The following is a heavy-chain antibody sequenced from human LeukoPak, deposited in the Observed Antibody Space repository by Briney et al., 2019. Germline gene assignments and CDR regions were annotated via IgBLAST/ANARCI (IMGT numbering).Heavy chain of an antibody. CDR1: GFTFSRYW. CDR2: IKQDGGEI. J-gene: IGHJ4*02. CDR3: ARDKGDYDTSGSLFVF. V-gene: IGHV3-7*03. Sequence: GGSLRLSCAASGFTFSRYWMSWVRQVPRKGLEWVANIKQDGGEIYYVDSVKGRFTISRDNAKSSLYLQMNSLRAGDTAVYYCARDKGDYDTSGSLFVFGGQGTLVTVSS. D-gene: IGHD3-22*01.